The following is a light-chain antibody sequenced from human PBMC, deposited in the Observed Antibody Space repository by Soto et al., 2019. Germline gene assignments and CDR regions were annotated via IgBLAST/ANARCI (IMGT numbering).Light chain of an antibody. CDR3: QSYDTSLSGSV. Sequence: HSVLTQPPSVSGAPGQRVTISCTGSSSNIGAGYDVHWYQHLPGTAPKLLIYGNSNRPSGVPDRFSGSKSGTSASLAITGLQAEDEADYYCQSYDTSLSGSVFGGGTKVTVL. CDR1: SSNIGAGYD. J-gene: IGLJ2*01. CDR2: GNS. V-gene: IGLV1-40*01.